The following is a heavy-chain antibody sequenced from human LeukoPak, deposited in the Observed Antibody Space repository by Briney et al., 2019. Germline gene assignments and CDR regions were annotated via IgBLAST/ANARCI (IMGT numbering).Heavy chain of an antibody. CDR3: ARETFGSGSYPDF. V-gene: IGHV3-33*01. D-gene: IGHD3-10*01. Sequence: GGSLRLSCAASGFAFNTYAMHWVRQAPGQGLEWVALIWHDGSHKFYSNSVRGQFTISRDNSKNTVFLQMNNLRPEDTAVYYCARETFGSGSYPDFWGQGTLVTVSS. CDR2: IWHDGSHK. CDR1: GFAFNTYA. J-gene: IGHJ4*02.